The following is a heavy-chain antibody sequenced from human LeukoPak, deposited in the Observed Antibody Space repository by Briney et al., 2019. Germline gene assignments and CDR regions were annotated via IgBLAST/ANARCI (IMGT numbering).Heavy chain of an antibody. V-gene: IGHV1-69*13. CDR2: IIPVFRTA. D-gene: IGHD3-10*01. Sequence: SVKVSCKSSGGDFDFSSYAFSWVRQAPGQGLEWMGGIIPVFRTAKYEQKFQARVTITADESSSTAYMELSSLRSEDTAVYYCARGEGTFLSTYNIGASEIWGQGTMVTVSP. CDR3: ARGEGTFLSTYNIGASEI. CDR1: GGDFDFSSYA. J-gene: IGHJ3*02.